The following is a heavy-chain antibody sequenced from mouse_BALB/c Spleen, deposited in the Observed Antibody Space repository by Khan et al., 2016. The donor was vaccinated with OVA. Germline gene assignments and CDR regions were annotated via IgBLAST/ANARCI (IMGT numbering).Heavy chain of an antibody. CDR1: GYTFTTYW. Sequence: QVQLKESGAELAKPGASVKMSCKASGYTFTTYWMHWVKQRPGQGLEWIGYINPTSGYTDYNQKFKDKATLTVDQSSSTAYMQLSSLTSDDSAVYYCARDRIDYWGQGTTLTVSS. CDR3: ARDRIDY. J-gene: IGHJ2*01. CDR2: INPTSGYT. V-gene: IGHV1-7*01.